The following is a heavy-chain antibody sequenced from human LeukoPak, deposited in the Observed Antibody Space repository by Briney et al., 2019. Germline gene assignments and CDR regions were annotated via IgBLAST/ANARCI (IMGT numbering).Heavy chain of an antibody. CDR2: IYYSGST. CDR1: GGSISSYY. Sequence: PSETLSLTCTVSGGSISSYYWSWIRQPPGKGLEWIGYIYYSGSTNYNPSLKSRVTISVDTSKNQFSLKLSSVTAADTAVYYCARDRERLYYGMDVWGQGTTVTVSS. CDR3: ARDRERLYYGMDV. V-gene: IGHV4-59*01. D-gene: IGHD1-26*01. J-gene: IGHJ6*02.